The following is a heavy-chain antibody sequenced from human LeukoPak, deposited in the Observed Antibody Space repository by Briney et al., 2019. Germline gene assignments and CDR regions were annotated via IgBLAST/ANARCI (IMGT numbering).Heavy chain of an antibody. CDR3: AREALDIVVVPAAPPLYYYYGMDV. D-gene: IGHD2-2*03. CDR2: IYYSGST. Sequence: KPSETLSLTCTVSGGSISSGDYYWSWIRQPPGKGLEWIGYIYYSGSTYYNPSLKSRVTISVDTSKNQFSLKLSSVTAADTAVYYCAREALDIVVVPAAPPLYYYYGMDVWGQGTTVTVSS. V-gene: IGHV4-30-4*01. CDR1: GGSISSGDYY. J-gene: IGHJ6*02.